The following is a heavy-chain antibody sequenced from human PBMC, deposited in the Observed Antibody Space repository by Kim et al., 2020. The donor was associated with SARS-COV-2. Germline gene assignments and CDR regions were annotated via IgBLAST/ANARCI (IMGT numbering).Heavy chain of an antibody. CDR3: ARAGHIVVVTAILLRPFDY. Sequence: ASVKVSCKASGYTFTSYYMHWVRQAPGQGLEWMGIINPSGGSTSYAQKFQGRVTMTRDTSTSTVYMELSSLRSEDTAVYYCARAGHIVVVTAILLRPFDYWGQGTLVTVSS. CDR1: GYTFTSYY. CDR2: INPSGGST. V-gene: IGHV1-46*01. D-gene: IGHD2-21*02. J-gene: IGHJ4*02.